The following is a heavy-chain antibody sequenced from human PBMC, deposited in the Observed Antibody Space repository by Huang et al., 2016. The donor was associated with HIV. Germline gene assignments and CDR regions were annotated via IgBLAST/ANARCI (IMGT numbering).Heavy chain of an antibody. V-gene: IGHV1-18*01. CDR2: INPYNPNT. D-gene: IGHD3-3*01. J-gene: IGHJ5*01. Sequence: HVYLVQSGPEVKKPGASVKVSCKASGYTFSFYGINWVRQAPGQGLEWMGWINPYNPNTNVAQKFQGRLIMTTDTSTSTAYMELRSLRSDDTGLYYCVRNLEWAQGNWFDSWGQGTLVTVSS. CDR3: VRNLEWAQGNWFDS. CDR1: GYTFSFYG.